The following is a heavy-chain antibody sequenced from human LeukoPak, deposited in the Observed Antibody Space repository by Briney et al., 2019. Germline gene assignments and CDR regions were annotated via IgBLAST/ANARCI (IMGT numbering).Heavy chain of an antibody. CDR2: IRGSGGST. CDR3: AKGSSWIQLWLLDY. D-gene: IGHD5-18*01. J-gene: IGHJ4*02. V-gene: IGHV3-23*01. CDR1: GFTFSSYA. Sequence: PGGSLRLSCAASGFTFSSYAMSWVRQAPGKGLEWVSSIRGSGGSTYYADSVKGRFTISKDNSKNTLYLQMNSLRAEDTAVYYCAKGSSWIQLWLLDYWGQGTLVTVSS.